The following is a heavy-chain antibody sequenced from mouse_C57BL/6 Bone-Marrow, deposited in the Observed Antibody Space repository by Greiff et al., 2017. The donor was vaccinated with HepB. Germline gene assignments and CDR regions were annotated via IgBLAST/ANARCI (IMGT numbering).Heavy chain of an antibody. CDR1: GFTFSSYG. CDR3: ARRGSSGDYFDY. Sequence: EVQRVESGGDLVKPGGSLKLSCAASGFTFSSYGMSWVRQTPDKRLEWVATISSGGSYTYYPDSVKGRFTISRDNAKNTLYLQMSSLKSEDTAMYYCARRGSSGDYFDYWGQGTTLTVSS. V-gene: IGHV5-6*01. J-gene: IGHJ2*01. D-gene: IGHD3-2*02. CDR2: ISSGGSYT.